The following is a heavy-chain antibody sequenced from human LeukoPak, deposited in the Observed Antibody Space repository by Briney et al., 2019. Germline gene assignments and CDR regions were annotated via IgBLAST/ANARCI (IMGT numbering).Heavy chain of an antibody. V-gene: IGHV4-59*01. Sequence: SETLSLTCTVSGGSISNYYWSWIRQPRGKGLEWIGYIFYSGSTNYNPSLKSRVTMSLDTSKSHFSLKLSSVTAADTAVYYCARGASPDFWGQGTLVTVSS. J-gene: IGHJ4*02. CDR3: ARGASPDF. CDR1: GGSISNYY. CDR2: IFYSGST.